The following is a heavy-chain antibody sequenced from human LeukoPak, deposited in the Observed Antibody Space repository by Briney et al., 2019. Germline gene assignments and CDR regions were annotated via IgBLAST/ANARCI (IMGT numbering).Heavy chain of an antibody. Sequence: GGSLRLSCAASGFTFSSNWMNWVRQAPGKGLVWVSRINTDGSSTAYADSVKGRFTISRDNSKNTLYLQLNNVRTEDTATYFCAKEQYPGYFDFWGQGTLVTVSA. CDR1: GFTFSSNW. J-gene: IGHJ4*02. CDR2: INTDGSST. CDR3: AKEQYPGYFDF. V-gene: IGHV3-74*01. D-gene: IGHD1-14*01.